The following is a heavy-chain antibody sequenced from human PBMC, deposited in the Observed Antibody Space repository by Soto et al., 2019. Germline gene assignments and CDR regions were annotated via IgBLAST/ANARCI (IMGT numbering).Heavy chain of an antibody. CDR2: ISGIGGST. Sequence: GGSLRLSCAASGFTFTYYALSWVRQSPGKGLEWVATISGIGGSTYLADSVKGRLSISRDNSKNTVSLLMNSLRAEDTAVYFCARGSSGYISSWYYFDYWGRGTLVTVSS. V-gene: IGHV3-23*01. CDR1: GFTFTYYA. J-gene: IGHJ4*02. CDR3: ARGSSGYISSWYYFDY. D-gene: IGHD6-13*01.